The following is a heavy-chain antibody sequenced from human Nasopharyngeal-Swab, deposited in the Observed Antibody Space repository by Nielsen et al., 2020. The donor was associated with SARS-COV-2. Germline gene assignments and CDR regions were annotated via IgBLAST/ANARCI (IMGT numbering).Heavy chain of an antibody. CDR2: IYWDDDK. J-gene: IGHJ4*02. Sequence: SGPTLVKPTQTYTLTCTFSGFSLSTSGGGVGWIRQPPGKALEWLALIYWDDDKRYSPSLKSRLTITKDTSKNQVVLTMTNMDPVDTATYYCARMTPVTIIDYWGQGTLVTVSS. CDR1: GFSLSTSGGG. CDR3: ARMTPVTIIDY. D-gene: IGHD4-17*01. V-gene: IGHV2-5*02.